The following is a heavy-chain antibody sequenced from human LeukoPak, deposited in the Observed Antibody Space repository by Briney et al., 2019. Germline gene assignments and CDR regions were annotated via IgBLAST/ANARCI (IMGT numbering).Heavy chain of an antibody. CDR3: ASQYTSSRIFDD. V-gene: IGHV3-23*01. D-gene: IGHD6-13*01. CDR1: GFTFTNYA. J-gene: IGHJ4*02. Sequence: PGGSLRLSCAASGFTFTNYAMSWVRQAPGKGLEWVSGISGSGGSTYYADSVKGRFTVSRDNAKSSLYLQMNSLRAEDTAVYFCASQYTSSRIFDDWGQGTLVTVSS. CDR2: ISGSGGST.